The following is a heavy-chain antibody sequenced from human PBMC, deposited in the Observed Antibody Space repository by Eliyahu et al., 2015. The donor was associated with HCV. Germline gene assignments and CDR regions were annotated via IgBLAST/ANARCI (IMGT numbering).Heavy chain of an antibody. J-gene: IGHJ5*02. V-gene: IGHV3-23*01. CDR1: GFTFSSYA. CDR2: INYSGGST. Sequence: EVQLLESGGGLVQPGGSLXLSCGASGFTFSSYAMTWVRQAPGKGLEWVSTINYSGGSTDYADSVKGRFTISRDNSKNTLDLQMNSLRAEDTAVYYCAKNYFGSGRSWFDPWGQGTLVTVSS. CDR3: AKNYFGSGRSWFDP. D-gene: IGHD3-10*01.